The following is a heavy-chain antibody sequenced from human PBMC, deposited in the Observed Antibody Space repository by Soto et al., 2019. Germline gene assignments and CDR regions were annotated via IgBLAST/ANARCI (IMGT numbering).Heavy chain of an antibody. CDR2: IYYSGST. CDR1: GGSISSSSYY. CDR3: ARRDYDSSGYYYVSYGMDV. D-gene: IGHD3-22*01. Sequence: PSETLSLTCTVSGGSISSSSYYWGWIRQPSGKGLEWIGSIYYSGSTYYNPSFKSRVTISVDTSKNQFSLKLSSVTAADTAVYYCARRDYDSSGYYYVSYGMDVWGQGTTVNVSS. J-gene: IGHJ6*02. V-gene: IGHV4-39*01.